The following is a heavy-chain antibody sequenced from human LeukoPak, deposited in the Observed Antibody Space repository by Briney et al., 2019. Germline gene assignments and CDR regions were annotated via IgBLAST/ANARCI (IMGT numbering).Heavy chain of an antibody. CDR1: GFTFSSYW. Sequence: GGSLRLSCAASGFTFSSYWMSWVRQAPGKGLEWVANIKQDGSEKYYVDSVKGRFTISRDNAKNSPYLQMNSLRAEDTAVYYCARDLAGGGATGDYWGQGTLVTVSS. D-gene: IGHD1-26*01. J-gene: IGHJ4*02. CDR2: IKQDGSEK. V-gene: IGHV3-7*01. CDR3: ARDLAGGGATGDY.